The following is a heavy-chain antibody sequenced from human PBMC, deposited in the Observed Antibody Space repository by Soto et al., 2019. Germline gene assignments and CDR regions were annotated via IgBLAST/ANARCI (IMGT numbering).Heavy chain of an antibody. D-gene: IGHD3-10*01. CDR1: GVSISSGGYY. V-gene: IGHV4-31*03. CDR2: IYYSGST. J-gene: IGHJ6*02. Sequence: SETLSLTCTVPGVSISSGGYYWSWIRQHPGKFLEWIGYIYYSGSTYYNPSLKSRVTISVDTSKNQFSLKLSSVTAADTAVYYCARDRYYGSGAFYYYYGMDVWGQGTTVTVSS. CDR3: ARDRYYGSGAFYYYYGMDV.